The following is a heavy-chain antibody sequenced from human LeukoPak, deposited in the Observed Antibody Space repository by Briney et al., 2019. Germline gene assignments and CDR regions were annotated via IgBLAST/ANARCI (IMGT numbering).Heavy chain of an antibody. V-gene: IGHV3-11*04. Sequence: GGPLRLSCAASGFTVSSNYMSWIRKAPGKGLEWVSYISSSGSTIYYADSVKGRFTISRDNAKNSLYLQMNSLRAEDTAVYYCASSEGLGGPDGAFDIWGQGTMVTVSS. CDR3: ASSEGLGGPDGAFDI. CDR2: ISSSGSTI. CDR1: GFTVSSNY. J-gene: IGHJ3*02. D-gene: IGHD3-16*01.